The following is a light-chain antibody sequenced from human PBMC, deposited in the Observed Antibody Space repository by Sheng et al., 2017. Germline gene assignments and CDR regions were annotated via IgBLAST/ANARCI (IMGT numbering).Light chain of an antibody. J-gene: IGLJ1*01. CDR3: NSYAGSNNVYV. CDR2: GTN. CDR1: NSNIGRNS. Sequence: QSVVTQPPSASGTPGQRVIISCSGSNSNIGRNSVNWYQMSPGTAPKLLIYGTNQRPSGVPDRFSGSKSGTSASLAISGLQSEDEADYYCNSYAGSNNVYVFGTGTKVAVL. V-gene: IGLV1-44*01.